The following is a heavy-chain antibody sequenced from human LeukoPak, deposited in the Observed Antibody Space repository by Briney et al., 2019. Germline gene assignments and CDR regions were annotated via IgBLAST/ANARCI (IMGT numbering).Heavy chain of an antibody. CDR3: AKEHYDILTGYYYFDY. V-gene: IGHV3-66*01. D-gene: IGHD3-9*01. Sequence: GGSLRLSCAASEFSVGSNYMTWVRQAPGKGLEWVSLIYSGGSTYYADSVKGRFTISRDNSKNTLYLQMNSLRAEDTAVYYCAKEHYDILTGYYYFDYWGQGTLVTVSS. CDR1: EFSVGSNY. CDR2: IYSGGST. J-gene: IGHJ4*02.